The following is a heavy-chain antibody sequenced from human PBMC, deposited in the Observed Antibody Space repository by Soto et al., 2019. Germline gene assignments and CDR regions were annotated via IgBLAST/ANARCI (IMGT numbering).Heavy chain of an antibody. J-gene: IGHJ4*02. CDR3: ARRNKSGPIDY. D-gene: IGHD3-3*01. CDR1: GFTFTTHA. V-gene: IGHV1-3*01. Sequence: QVHLVQSGAEVKEPGASVKVSCKTSGFTFTTHAIHWVRQAPGQRFEWMGWINAGNGNTKYSQRFQDRVTITRDTSASTAYMELSSLTSEDRAVYYCARRNKSGPIDYWGQGTLVTVSS. CDR2: INAGNGNT.